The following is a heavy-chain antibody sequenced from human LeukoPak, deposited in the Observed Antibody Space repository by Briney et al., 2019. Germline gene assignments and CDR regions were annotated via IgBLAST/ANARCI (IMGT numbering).Heavy chain of an antibody. V-gene: IGHV4-4*07. CDR1: GDSISSNY. D-gene: IGHD3-10*01. J-gene: IGHJ4*02. CDR3: ARGYYYGSGSPQFDY. Sequence: SETLSLTCTVSGDSISSNYWSWLRQPAGKGLEWIGRIYTSGYTNYNPSLKSRVAMSVDTSKNQFSLKLSSVTAADTAVYYCARGYYYGSGSPQFDYWGQGTLVTVSS. CDR2: IYTSGYT.